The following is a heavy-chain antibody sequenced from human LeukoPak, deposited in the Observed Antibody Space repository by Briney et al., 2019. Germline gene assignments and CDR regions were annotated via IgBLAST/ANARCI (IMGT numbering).Heavy chain of an antibody. CDR2: IYHSGST. Sequence: SSETLSPTCAVSGGSISSGGYSWSWIRQPPGEGLEWIGYIYHSGSTYYNPSLKSRVTISVDRSKNQFSLKLSSVTAADTAVYYCAREDYSHYFDYWGQGTLVTVSS. V-gene: IGHV4-30-2*01. CDR3: AREDYSHYFDY. D-gene: IGHD4-11*01. J-gene: IGHJ4*02. CDR1: GGSISSGGYS.